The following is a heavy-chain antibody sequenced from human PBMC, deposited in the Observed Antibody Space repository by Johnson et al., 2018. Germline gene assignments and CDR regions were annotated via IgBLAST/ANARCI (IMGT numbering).Heavy chain of an antibody. CDR2: IWYDGSNK. CDR3: ARSTGDDGDLLYYGMDV. J-gene: IGHJ6*02. V-gene: IGHV3-33*01. Sequence: VQLVETGGGVVQPGRSLRLSCAASGFTFSSYGMHWVRQAPGKGLEWVAVIWYDGSNKYYADSVKGRFTISRDNSKNTLYLQMNSLRAEDTAVYYCARSTGDDGDLLYYGMDVWGQGTTVTVSS. CDR1: GFTFSSYG. D-gene: IGHD4-17*01.